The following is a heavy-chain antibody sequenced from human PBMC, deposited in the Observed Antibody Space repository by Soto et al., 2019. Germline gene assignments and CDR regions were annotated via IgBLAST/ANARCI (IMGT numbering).Heavy chain of an antibody. D-gene: IGHD3-10*01. CDR1: GGSFSGYY. J-gene: IGHJ6*02. Sequence: TSETLSLTCAVYGGSFSGYYWSWIRQPPGKGLEWIGEINHSGSTNYNPSLKSRVTISVDTSKNQFSLKLSSVTAADTAVYYCAIGRVSPALWFGDHYYYYHGMDVWGQGTTVTVSS. V-gene: IGHV4-34*01. CDR3: AIGRVSPALWFGDHYYYYHGMDV. CDR2: INHSGST.